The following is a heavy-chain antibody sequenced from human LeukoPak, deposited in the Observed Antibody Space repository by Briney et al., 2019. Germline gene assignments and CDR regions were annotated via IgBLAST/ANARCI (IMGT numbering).Heavy chain of an antibody. D-gene: IGHD6-19*01. J-gene: IGHJ4*02. CDR1: GGSISSYY. V-gene: IGHV4-59*01. CDR3: ARAGIAVAGTSAFDY. Sequence: SSETLSLTCTVSGGSISSYYWSWIRQPPGKGLEWIGYIYYSGSTNYNPSLKGRVTISVDTSKNQFSLKLSSVTAADTAVYYCARAGIAVAGTSAFDYWGQGTLVTVSS. CDR2: IYYSGST.